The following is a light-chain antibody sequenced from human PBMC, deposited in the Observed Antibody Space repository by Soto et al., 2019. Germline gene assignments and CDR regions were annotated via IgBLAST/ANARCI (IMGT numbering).Light chain of an antibody. CDR3: SSDTTSNTRQMV. V-gene: IGLV2-14*01. J-gene: IGLJ1*01. CDR1: SSDVGGYNY. Sequence: QSALTQPASVSGSPGQSITISCTGTSSDVGGYNYVSWYQQHPGKAPKFMIYDVSNRPSGVSNRFSGSKSGNTASLTISGRQAEDDADYYCSSDTTSNTRQMVFGTGTKLTVL. CDR2: DVS.